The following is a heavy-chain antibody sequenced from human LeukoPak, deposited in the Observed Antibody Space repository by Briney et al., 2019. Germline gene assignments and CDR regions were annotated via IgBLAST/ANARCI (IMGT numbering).Heavy chain of an antibody. CDR3: AREGGSIDY. CDR2: IYNSGST. Sequence: PSETLSLTCTVSGDSFSYFYWSWIRQPPGKGLEWIGYIYNSGSTSYNPSLKSRVTMSVDTSKNQFSLKLSSVTAADTAVYYCAREGGSIDYWGQGTLVTVSS. J-gene: IGHJ4*02. V-gene: IGHV4-59*12. CDR1: GDSFSYFY. D-gene: IGHD1-26*01.